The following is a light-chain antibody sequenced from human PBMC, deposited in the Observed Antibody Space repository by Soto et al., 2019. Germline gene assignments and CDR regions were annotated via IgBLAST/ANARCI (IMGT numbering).Light chain of an antibody. Sequence: AIRMTQSPSSLSASPGDRVTITCRASQCISSYLAWYQQKPGKAPKLLIYAASTLQSGVPSRFSGSGSGTDFTLTISCLQSEDFATYYCQQYYSYPRTFGQGTKVDIK. CDR1: QCISSY. CDR2: AAS. J-gene: IGKJ1*01. CDR3: QQYYSYPRT. V-gene: IGKV1-8*01.